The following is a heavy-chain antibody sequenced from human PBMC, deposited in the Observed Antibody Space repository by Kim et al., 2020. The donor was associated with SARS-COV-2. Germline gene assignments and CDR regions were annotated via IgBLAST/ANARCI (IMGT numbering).Heavy chain of an antibody. V-gene: IGHV4-4*07. Sequence: SETLSLTCTVSGGSISSYYWSWIRQPAGKGLEWIGRIYTSGSTNYNPSLKSRVTMSVDTSKNQFSLKLGSVTAADTAVYYCARTLSPYYYGSGTLYGMDVWGQGTTVTVSS. CDR3: ARTLSPYYYGSGTLYGMDV. D-gene: IGHD3-10*01. J-gene: IGHJ6*02. CDR1: GGSISSYY. CDR2: IYTSGST.